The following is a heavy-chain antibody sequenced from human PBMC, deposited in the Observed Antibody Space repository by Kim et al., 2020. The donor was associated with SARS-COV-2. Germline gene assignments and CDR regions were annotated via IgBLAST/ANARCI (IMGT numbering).Heavy chain of an antibody. V-gene: IGHV4-4*02. J-gene: IGHJ4*02. CDR3: ASRYCSSTSCLDY. Sequence: NPSLKSRVTISVDKSKNQFSLKLSSVTAADTAVYYWASRYCSSTSCLDYWGQGTLVTVSS. D-gene: IGHD2-2*01.